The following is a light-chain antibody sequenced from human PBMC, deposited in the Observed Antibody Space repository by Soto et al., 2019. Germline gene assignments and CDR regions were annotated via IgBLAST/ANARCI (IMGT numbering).Light chain of an antibody. Sequence: DIQLTQSPSSLSSSLGDKFTIICRASQSIRSYLNWVQQKPGKAPKLLIYDASSLQTGVPSRFSGSGSGTDFSLTISSLQPEDFATYYCQQSYSTPPWTFGQGTKVDIK. J-gene: IGKJ1*01. CDR2: DAS. CDR3: QQSYSTPPWT. CDR1: QSIRSY. V-gene: IGKV1-39*01.